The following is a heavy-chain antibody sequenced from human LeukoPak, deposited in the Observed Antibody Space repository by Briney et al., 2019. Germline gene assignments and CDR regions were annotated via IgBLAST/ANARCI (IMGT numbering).Heavy chain of an antibody. V-gene: IGHV4-61*02. CDR3: ARFLNRWFDP. CDR2: IYTSGST. J-gene: IGHJ5*02. Sequence: SETLSLTCTVSGGSISSGSYYWSWIRQPAGKGLEWIGRIYTSGSTNYNPSLKSRVTISVDTSKNQFSLKLSSVTAADTAVYYCARFLNRWFDPWGQGTLVTVSS. CDR1: GGSISSGSYY.